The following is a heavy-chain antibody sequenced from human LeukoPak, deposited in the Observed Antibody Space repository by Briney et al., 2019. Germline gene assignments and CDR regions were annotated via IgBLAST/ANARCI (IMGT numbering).Heavy chain of an antibody. D-gene: IGHD7-27*01. CDR3: AKATGDGGTFHY. Sequence: GSLRLSCSASGFTFSSYAMSWVRQAPGKGLEWVSAISGGADLIYYAASVKGRFIISRDNSKNTLSLQMNSVRAEDTAVYYCAKATGDGGTFHYWGQGTLVTVSS. CDR2: ISGGADLI. J-gene: IGHJ4*02. V-gene: IGHV3-23*01. CDR1: GFTFSSYA.